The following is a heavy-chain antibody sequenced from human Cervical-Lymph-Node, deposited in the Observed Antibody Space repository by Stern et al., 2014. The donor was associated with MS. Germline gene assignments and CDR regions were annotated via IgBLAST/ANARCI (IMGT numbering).Heavy chain of an antibody. D-gene: IGHD1-1*01. CDR1: GYTFTNNW. CDR2: IYPDDSDI. Sequence: EDQLVESGAEVKKPGESLKISCKGSGYTFTNNWIAWVRQMPGKGLEWMGIIYPDDSDIRYSPSLQGQVPISDDKSISTASLPRSSLKAADSAVYYCARQPPRRKWDDPNYGMDVWGQGTTVTVSS. V-gene: IGHV5-51*01. CDR3: ARQPPRRKWDDPNYGMDV. J-gene: IGHJ6*02.